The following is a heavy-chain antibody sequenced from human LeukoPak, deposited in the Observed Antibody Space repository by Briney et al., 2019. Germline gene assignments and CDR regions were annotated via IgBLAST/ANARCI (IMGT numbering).Heavy chain of an antibody. CDR3: ARARMAVAGTRYYYYYMDV. D-gene: IGHD6-19*01. J-gene: IGHJ6*03. Sequence: ASVKVSCKASGYTFTSYGISWVRQAPGQGLEWMGWISAYNGNTNYAQKFQGRVTMTTDTSTSTAYMELRSLRSDDTAVYYCARARMAVAGTRYYYYYMDVWGKGTTVTVSS. CDR2: ISAYNGNT. V-gene: IGHV1-18*01. CDR1: GYTFTSYG.